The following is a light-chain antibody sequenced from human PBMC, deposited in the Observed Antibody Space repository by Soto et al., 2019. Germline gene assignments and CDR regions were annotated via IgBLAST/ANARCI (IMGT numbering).Light chain of an antibody. CDR2: GAS. CDR1: QNVNSN. V-gene: IGKV3-15*01. Sequence: EIVMTQSPATLSMSPGERATLSCRATQNVNSNLAWYQHRPGQAPRLLIYGASIRPTGIPARFSGSGSGTGFTLTIDSLQSEDFAVYYCQHYNDWAPMYTFGQGTKREIK. J-gene: IGKJ2*01. CDR3: QHYNDWAPMYT.